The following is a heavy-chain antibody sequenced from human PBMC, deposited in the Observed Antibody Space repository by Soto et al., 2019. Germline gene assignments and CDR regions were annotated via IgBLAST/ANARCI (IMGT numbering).Heavy chain of an antibody. CDR1: GGSFSGYY. CDR3: ARGRSEYYGSGSYYNYYYYMDV. CDR2: INHSGST. J-gene: IGHJ6*03. D-gene: IGHD3-10*01. Sequence: SETLSLTCAVYGGSFSGYYWSWIRRPPGKGLEWIGEINHSGSTNYNPSLKSRVTISVDTSKNQFSLKLSSVTAADTAVYYCARGRSEYYGSGSYYNYYYYMDVWGKGTTVTVSS. V-gene: IGHV4-34*01.